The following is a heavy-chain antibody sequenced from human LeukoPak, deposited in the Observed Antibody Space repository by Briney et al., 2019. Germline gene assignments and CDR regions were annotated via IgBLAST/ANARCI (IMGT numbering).Heavy chain of an antibody. D-gene: IGHD3-22*01. J-gene: IGHJ5*02. CDR3: ANGGTYSSGP. CDR1: GFTFSNSW. V-gene: IGHV3-7*01. Sequence: GGSLRLSCAASGFTFSNSWMSWVRQAPGKGLEWVATIKPDGSAQYYVVSVKGRFTISRDNAKNSMFLQITSLRAEDTAVYYCANGGTYSSGPWGQGTLVTVSS. CDR2: IKPDGSAQ.